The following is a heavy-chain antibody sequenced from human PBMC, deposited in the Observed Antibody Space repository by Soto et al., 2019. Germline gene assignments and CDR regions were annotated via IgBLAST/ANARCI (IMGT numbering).Heavy chain of an antibody. CDR2: IYYLGST. V-gene: IGHV4-59*01. D-gene: IGHD3-10*01. J-gene: IGHJ4*02. Sequence: SETLSLTCSVSGGSMSEYIWSWIRQSPGKGLEWIGYIYYLGSTDYNPSLKSRVTISVDTSKRQFSLRLTSVTAADTAVYYCARDGYDGSGSPYPAYWGPGTQVTVSS. CDR3: ARDGYDGSGSPYPAY. CDR1: GGSMSEYI.